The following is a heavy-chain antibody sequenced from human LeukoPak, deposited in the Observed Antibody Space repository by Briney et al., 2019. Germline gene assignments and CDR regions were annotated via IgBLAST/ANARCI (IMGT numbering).Heavy chain of an antibody. CDR3: AKGWNGYDRFDY. J-gene: IGHJ4*02. Sequence: GGSLRLSCAASGFTFSAYAMGWVRQAPGRGLAWVSGISGSGDNTYYADAVQGRFTISRDNSKNTVYLQMNSLRAEDRAVYYCAKGWNGYDRFDYWGQGTLVTVSS. CDR2: ISGSGDNT. CDR1: GFTFSAYA. D-gene: IGHD5-12*01. V-gene: IGHV3-23*01.